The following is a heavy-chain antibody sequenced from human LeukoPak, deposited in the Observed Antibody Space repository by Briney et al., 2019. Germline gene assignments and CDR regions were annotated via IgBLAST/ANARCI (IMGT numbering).Heavy chain of an antibody. J-gene: IGHJ6*02. D-gene: IGHD4-17*01. CDR2: INAGNGNT. CDR3: ARVSRGDYVGYYYYHYGMDV. Sequence: ASVKVSCKASGYTFTSYAMHWVRQAPGQRLEWMGWINAGNGNTKYSQKFQGRVTITRDTSASTAYMELSSLRSEDTAVYYCARVSRGDYVGYYYYHYGMDVWGQGTTVTVSS. V-gene: IGHV1-3*01. CDR1: GYTFTSYA.